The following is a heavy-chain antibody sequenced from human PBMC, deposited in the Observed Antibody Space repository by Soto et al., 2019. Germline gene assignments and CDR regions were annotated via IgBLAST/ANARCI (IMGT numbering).Heavy chain of an antibody. D-gene: IGHD5-18*01. CDR2: IYYSGNT. V-gene: IGHV4-61*08. CDR1: GGSVSSGDYY. CDR3: ARIPVDTSMIYWLDP. J-gene: IGHJ5*02. Sequence: KPSETLSLTCTVSGGSVSSGDYYWSWIRQPPGKGLEWIGYIYYSGNTNYNPSLKSRVIISVDTSKNLLSLKLTSVTAADTAVYYCARIPVDTSMIYWLDPWGQGTLVTVSS.